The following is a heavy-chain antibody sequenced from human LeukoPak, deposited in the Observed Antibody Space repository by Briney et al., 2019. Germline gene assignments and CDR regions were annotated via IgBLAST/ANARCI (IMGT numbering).Heavy chain of an antibody. CDR3: ARSLGPTKPFYF. J-gene: IGHJ4*02. CDR2: ITGRGNTI. CDR1: GFVFNSYE. D-gene: IGHD5-24*01. Sequence: GGSLRLSCVASGFVFNSYEMSWVRQAPGKGLEWLSYITGRGNTIYYADSVRGRFTISRDNAKLSLYLQMNTLRAEDTAIYYCARSLGPTKPFYFLGKGTPVTVSS. V-gene: IGHV3-48*03.